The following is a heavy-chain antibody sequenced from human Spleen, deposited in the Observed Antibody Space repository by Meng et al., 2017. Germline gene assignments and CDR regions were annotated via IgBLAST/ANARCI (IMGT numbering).Heavy chain of an antibody. CDR2: MYSDGTT. Sequence: VQLVESGGGVVQPGRSLRLSCAASGFTVSSNFMTWVRQAPGKGLEWVSVMYSDGTTHYADSVKGRFTISRDDSKNTVYLQMHSLRGDDTALYYCARAPQAAVVPSAYWGQGTLVTVSS. CDR3: ARAPQAAVVPSAY. D-gene: IGHD4-23*01. J-gene: IGHJ4*02. V-gene: IGHV3-66*01. CDR1: GFTVSSNF.